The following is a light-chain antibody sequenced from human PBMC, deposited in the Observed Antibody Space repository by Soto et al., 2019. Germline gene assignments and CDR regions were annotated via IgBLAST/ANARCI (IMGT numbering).Light chain of an antibody. CDR1: NSNIGAGYD. CDR3: KSYDSGLGNSGV. Sequence: QSVLTQPPSVSGAPGQRVTISCTGSNSNIGAGYDVHWYQQLPGTAPKLLIYGNTKRPSGVPDRFSGSKSGPSASLAITGLQAEDEADNYGKSYDSGLGNSGVFGGGTTLTV. CDR2: GNT. V-gene: IGLV1-40*01. J-gene: IGLJ2*01.